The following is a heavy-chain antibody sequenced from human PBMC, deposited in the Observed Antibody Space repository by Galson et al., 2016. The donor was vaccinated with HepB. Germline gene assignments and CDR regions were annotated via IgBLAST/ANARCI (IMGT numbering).Heavy chain of an antibody. J-gene: IGHJ4*02. D-gene: IGHD5-24*01. CDR1: GFIFGNYW. Sequence: SLRLSCAASGFIFGNYWMHWVRQAPGKGLVWVSRIDSDGHSQTYADSVKGRFIISRDNAKNTLYLQMNGLRAEDTAVYYCVRLTKMGQRRSFDYWGQGTLVTVSS. CDR2: IDSDGHSQ. V-gene: IGHV3-74*03. CDR3: VRLTKMGQRRSFDY.